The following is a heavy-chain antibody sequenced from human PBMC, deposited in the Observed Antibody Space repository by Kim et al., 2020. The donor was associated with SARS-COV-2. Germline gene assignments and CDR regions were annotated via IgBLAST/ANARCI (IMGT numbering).Heavy chain of an antibody. CDR3: ERDSTVTTTRAFDI. Sequence: ADSVKGRFTISRDNSKNTLYLQMNSLRAEDTAVYYCERDSTVTTTRAFDIWGQGTMVTVSS. J-gene: IGHJ3*02. D-gene: IGHD4-17*01. V-gene: IGHV3-66*01.